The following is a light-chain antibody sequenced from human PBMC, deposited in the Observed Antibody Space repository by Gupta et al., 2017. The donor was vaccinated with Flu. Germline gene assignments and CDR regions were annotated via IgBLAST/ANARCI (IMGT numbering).Light chain of an antibody. CDR1: QSLLYSSNKKTY. CDR2: WAS. CDR3: QQYYSTPGT. Sequence: NGESSQSLLYSSNKKTYLAWYQQKPGQPPKLLIDWASTRGFGVPDRFSGSGSGTDFTLAISRLQAEDVALYYCQQYYSTPGTFGQGTKVEIK. V-gene: IGKV4-1*01. J-gene: IGKJ1*01.